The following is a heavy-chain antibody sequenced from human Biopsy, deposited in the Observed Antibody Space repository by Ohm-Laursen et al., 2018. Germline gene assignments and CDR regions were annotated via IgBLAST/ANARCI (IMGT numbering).Heavy chain of an antibody. CDR2: NIPILGTG. V-gene: IGHV1-69*06. CDR1: GGTFSNYG. J-gene: IGHJ1*01. CDR3: ATKLTGYFHH. D-gene: IGHD3-9*01. Sequence: SSVKVSCKAPGGTFSNYGVNWVRQAPGQGLEWLGGNIPILGTGNYAQKFQDRVTFAADTSTSTATMELRSLRSDDTAVYYCATKLTGYFHHWGQGILVIVSS.